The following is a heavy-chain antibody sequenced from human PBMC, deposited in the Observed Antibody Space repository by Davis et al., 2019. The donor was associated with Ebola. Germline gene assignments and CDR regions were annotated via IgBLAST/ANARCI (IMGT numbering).Heavy chain of an antibody. CDR2: ISAYNGNT. CDR3: ARDGRFLEWLLSNYYGMDV. J-gene: IGHJ6*02. V-gene: IGHV1-18*01. Sequence: ASVKVSCKASGYTFTSYGISWVRQAPGQGLEWMGWISAYNGNTNYAQKLQGRVTMTTDTSTSTAYMELRSLRSDDTAVYYCARDGRFLEWLLSNYYGMDVWGQGTTVTVSS. CDR1: GYTFTSYG. D-gene: IGHD3-3*01.